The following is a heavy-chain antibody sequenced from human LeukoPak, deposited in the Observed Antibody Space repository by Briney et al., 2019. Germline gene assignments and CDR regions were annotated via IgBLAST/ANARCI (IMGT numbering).Heavy chain of an antibody. CDR3: ARGEMATITL. Sequence: HSETLSLTCTVSGGSISSYYWSWIRQPPGKGLEWIGYIYYSGSTNYNPSLKSRVTISVDTSKNQFSLKLSSVTAADTAVYYCARGEMATITLWGQGTLVTVSS. J-gene: IGHJ4*02. CDR2: IYYSGST. V-gene: IGHV4-59*01. D-gene: IGHD5-24*01. CDR1: GGSISSYY.